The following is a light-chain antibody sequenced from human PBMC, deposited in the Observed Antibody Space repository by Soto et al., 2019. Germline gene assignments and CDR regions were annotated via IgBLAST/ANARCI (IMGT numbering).Light chain of an antibody. V-gene: IGKV3-11*01. CDR1: QSVNNF. Sequence: EVVLTQSPATLSLSPGDRATLSCRVSQSVNNFLAWYQQKPGQTPRLLIYDASKRATGIPGRFSGSGSGTDFTLTISSLEPEDFAVYYCQQRSNWPPALSFGGGTKVDIK. J-gene: IGKJ4*01. CDR3: QQRSNWPPALS. CDR2: DAS.